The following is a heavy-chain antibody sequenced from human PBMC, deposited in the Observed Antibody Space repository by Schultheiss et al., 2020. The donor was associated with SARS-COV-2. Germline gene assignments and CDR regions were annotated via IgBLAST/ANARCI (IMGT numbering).Heavy chain of an antibody. V-gene: IGHV4-39*01. J-gene: IGHJ3*02. CDR2: INHSGST. D-gene: IGHD5-24*01. CDR3: ARPLVEMATIRPAFDI. CDR1: GGSISSGSYY. Sequence: SETLSLTCTVSGGSISSGSYYWGWIRQPPGKGLEWIGEINHSGSTNYNPSLKSRVTISVDTSKNQFSLKLSSVTAADTAVYYCARPLVEMATIRPAFDIWGQGTMVTVSS.